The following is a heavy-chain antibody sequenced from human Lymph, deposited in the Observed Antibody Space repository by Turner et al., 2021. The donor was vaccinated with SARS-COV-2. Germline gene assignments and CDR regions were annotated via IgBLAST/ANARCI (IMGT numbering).Heavy chain of an antibody. J-gene: IGHJ4*02. CDR3: ARGDYGDYGTVYFDY. CDR2: ISSSSSYI. V-gene: IGHV3-21*01. Sequence: EVQLVESGGGLVKPGGSLRLSCEASGFTFSSYSMNWVRQAPGKGLDWVSSISSSSSYIYYADSVKGRFTISRDNAKNSLYLQMNSLRAEDTAVYYCARGDYGDYGTVYFDYWGQGTLVTVSS. CDR1: GFTFSSYS. D-gene: IGHD4-17*01.